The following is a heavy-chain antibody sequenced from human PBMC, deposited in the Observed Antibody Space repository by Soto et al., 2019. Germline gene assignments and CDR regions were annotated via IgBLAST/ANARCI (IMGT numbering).Heavy chain of an antibody. CDR1: GYTFNNYA. CDR2: ISGGNGNT. J-gene: IGHJ4*02. D-gene: IGHD5-12*01. V-gene: IGHV1-3*01. CDR3: ARWSGYDYYFDY. Sequence: QVQLVQSGAEVKKPGASVKVSCEASGYTFNNYAMHWVRQAPGQRLEWMGYISGGNGNTKYSEKLEGRVAITRDTSASKDYLELSSLSSEDTAVYYCARWSGYDYYFDYWGQGTLVIVSS.